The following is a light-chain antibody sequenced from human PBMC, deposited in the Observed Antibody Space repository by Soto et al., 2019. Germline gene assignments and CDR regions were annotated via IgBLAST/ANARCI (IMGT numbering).Light chain of an antibody. J-gene: IGLJ1*01. CDR2: EVS. CDR1: SSDVGGYNY. CDR3: SSYTSSSTLV. Sequence: QSVLPQPASVSGSPGQSITISCTGTSSDVGGYNYVSWYQQHPGKAPKLVIYEVSNRPSGVSNRFSGSKSGNTASLTISGLQAEDEADYYCSSYTSSSTLVFGTGTKVTVL. V-gene: IGLV2-14*01.